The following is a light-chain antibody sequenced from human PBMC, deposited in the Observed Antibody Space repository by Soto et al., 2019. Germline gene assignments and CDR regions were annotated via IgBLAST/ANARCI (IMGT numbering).Light chain of an antibody. V-gene: IGKV3-11*01. CDR2: DAS. CDR1: QSVSTY. CDR3: QHRINWPLT. Sequence: EIVLTQSPATLSLSPGERATLSCRASQSVSTYLAWYQQKPGQAPRLLIYDASNRATGIPARFSGSGSGTDLTLTISSLESEDSAVYYCQHRINWPLTFGGGTKVEIK. J-gene: IGKJ4*01.